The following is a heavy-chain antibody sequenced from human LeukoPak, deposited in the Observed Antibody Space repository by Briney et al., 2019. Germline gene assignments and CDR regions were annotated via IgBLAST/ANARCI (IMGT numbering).Heavy chain of an antibody. Sequence: SETLSLTCTVSGGSISSYYWSWIRQPPGKGLEWIGYIYYSGSTNYNPSLKSRVTISVDTSKNQFSLKLSSVTAADTAVYYCARLRSYMDVWGKGTTVTISS. CDR3: ARLRSYMDV. CDR1: GGSISSYY. V-gene: IGHV4-59*01. J-gene: IGHJ6*03. CDR2: IYYSGST.